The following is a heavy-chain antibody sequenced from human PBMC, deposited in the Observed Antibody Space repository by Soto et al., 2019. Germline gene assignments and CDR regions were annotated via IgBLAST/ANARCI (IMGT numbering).Heavy chain of an antibody. Sequence: QVQLVQSGAEVKKPGSSVKVSCKASGGTFSSYAISWVRQAPGHGLEWMGGINPIFVTANYAQKFQGRVTITADESTSTAVMELSSLRSEDTAVYYCARDGYQPLLLNWFGPWGQGTLVTVSS. CDR2: INPIFVTA. D-gene: IGHD2-2*01. CDR1: GGTFSSYA. V-gene: IGHV1-69*12. CDR3: ARDGYQPLLLNWFGP. J-gene: IGHJ5*02.